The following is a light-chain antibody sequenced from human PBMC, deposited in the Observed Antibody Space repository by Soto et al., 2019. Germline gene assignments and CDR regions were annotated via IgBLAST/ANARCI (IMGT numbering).Light chain of an antibody. V-gene: IGKV1-33*01. CDR1: QDISSY. CDR3: QQYDNLPPFT. Sequence: DIQMTQSPSSLSASVGDRVTITCQASQDISSYLNWYQQKPGKAPKLLIYDASNLETGVPSRFIGSGSGTDFTLTISSLQPEDIATYYCQQYDNLPPFTFGPGTKVDIK. J-gene: IGKJ3*01. CDR2: DAS.